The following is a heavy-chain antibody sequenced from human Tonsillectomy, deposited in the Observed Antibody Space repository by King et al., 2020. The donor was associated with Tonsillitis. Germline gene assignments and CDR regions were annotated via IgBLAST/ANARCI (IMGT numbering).Heavy chain of an antibody. CDR1: GFTFSSYE. D-gene: IGHD6-19*01. V-gene: IGHV3-48*03. CDR3: ARDPTPDSSGWSDDY. J-gene: IGHJ4*02. Sequence: VQLVESGGGLVQPGGSLRLSCAASGFTFSSYEMNWVRQAPGKGLEWVSYISSSGSTIYYADSVKGRFTFSRDNAKNSLYLQMNSLRAEDTAVYYCARDPTPDSSGWSDDYWGQGTLVTVSS. CDR2: ISSSGSTI.